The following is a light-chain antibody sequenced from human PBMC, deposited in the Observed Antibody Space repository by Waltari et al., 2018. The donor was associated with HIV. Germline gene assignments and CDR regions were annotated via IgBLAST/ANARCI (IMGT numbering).Light chain of an antibody. Sequence: QPMLTPPPSASGIPGQRVTLSCSGTISTLGKNTVNWYQQFPGTAPKLLIYNNNQRPSGVPDRFSGSKSGSSASLAIRGLQSEDEADYYCASWDDRLSGQGVFGGGTRLTVL. CDR1: ISTLGKNT. J-gene: IGLJ3*02. V-gene: IGLV1-44*01. CDR3: ASWDDRLSGQGV. CDR2: NNN.